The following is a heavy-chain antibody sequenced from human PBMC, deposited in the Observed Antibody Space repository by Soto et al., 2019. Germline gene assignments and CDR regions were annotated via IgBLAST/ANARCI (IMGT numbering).Heavy chain of an antibody. D-gene: IGHD6-25*01. Sequence: QRPGKGLEWIGYMYYSGSFYYNPSLKGRVMISSDTSKNQFSLSVGSVTAADTAVYYCARFSLSRRSGNAGFPHGFGIPANRSSDL. CDR2: MYYSGSF. J-gene: IGHJ2*01. V-gene: IGHV4-31*02. CDR3: ARFSLSRRSGNAGFPHGFGIPANRSSDL.